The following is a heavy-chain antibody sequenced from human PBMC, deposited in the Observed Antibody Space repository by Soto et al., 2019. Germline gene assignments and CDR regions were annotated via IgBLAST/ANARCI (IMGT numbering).Heavy chain of an antibody. CDR3: ARDNGITIFAVVTNYYYYGMDV. Sequence: QVQLVESGGGVVQPGRSLRLSCAASGFTFSSYAMHWVRQAPGKGLEWVAVISYDGSNKYYADSVKGRFTISRDNSKNTLYLQMNSLRAEDTAVYYCARDNGITIFAVVTNYYYYGMDVWGQGTTVTVSS. CDR1: GFTFSSYA. D-gene: IGHD3-3*01. CDR2: ISYDGSNK. V-gene: IGHV3-30-3*01. J-gene: IGHJ6*02.